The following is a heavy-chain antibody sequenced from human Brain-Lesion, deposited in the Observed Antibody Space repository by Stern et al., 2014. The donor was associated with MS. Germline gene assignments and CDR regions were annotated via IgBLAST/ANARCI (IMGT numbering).Heavy chain of an antibody. CDR2: IYYSGFT. D-gene: IGHD1-26*01. V-gene: IGHV4-39*01. J-gene: IGHJ4*02. Sequence: QLVESGPGLVTPSETLSLTCTVSGGSISSSTYYWAWIRPPPGQGLEWIGNIYYSGFTYYNPSLKSRVTISVDMSKNQFSLKLSSVTAADTAIYYCARHDSVPRPSQLYSARDRGPGYFDYWGQGTLVTVSS. CDR3: ARHDSVPRPSQLYSARDRGPGYFDY. CDR1: GGSISSSTYY.